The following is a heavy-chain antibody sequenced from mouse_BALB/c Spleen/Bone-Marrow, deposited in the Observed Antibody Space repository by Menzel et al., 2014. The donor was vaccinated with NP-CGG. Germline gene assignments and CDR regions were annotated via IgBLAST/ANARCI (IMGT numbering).Heavy chain of an antibody. CDR3: AEITTAAYYAMDY. V-gene: IGHV14-3*02. Sequence: VHVKQSGAELVKPGASVKLSCTASGFNIKDTYIHWVKQRPEQGLEWIGRIDPANGNTKYDPKFQGKATITADTSSNTAYLQLSSLTSEDTAVYYCAEITTAAYYAMDYWGQGTSVTVSS. D-gene: IGHD1-2*01. CDR1: GFNIKDTY. CDR2: IDPANGNT. J-gene: IGHJ4*01.